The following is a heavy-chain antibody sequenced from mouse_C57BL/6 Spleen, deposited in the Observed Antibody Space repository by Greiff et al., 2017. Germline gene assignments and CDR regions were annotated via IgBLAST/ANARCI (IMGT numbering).Heavy chain of an antibody. J-gene: IGHJ1*03. V-gene: IGHV1-64*01. CDR1: GYTFTSYW. D-gene: IGHD2-1*01. CDR2: IHPNSGST. CDR3: ARSWDGTGYFDV. Sequence: QVQLKQPGAELVKPGASVKLSCKASGYTFTSYWMHWVKQRPGQGLEWIGMIHPNSGSTNYNEKFKSKATLTVDKSSSTAYMQLSSLTSEDSAVYYCARSWDGTGYFDVWGTGTTVTVSS.